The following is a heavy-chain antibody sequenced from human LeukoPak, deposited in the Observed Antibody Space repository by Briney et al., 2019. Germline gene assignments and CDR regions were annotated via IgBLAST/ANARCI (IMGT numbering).Heavy chain of an antibody. Sequence: GGSLRPSCAVSGFSIGSSWMSWVRQTPGKGLEWVADMNEDGSGTYYVDSVKGRFTVSRDNAQNSVYLQMNSLRVEDTGVYYCARDPAWGAIDYWGQGTLVTVSS. CDR2: MNEDGSGT. D-gene: IGHD7-27*01. CDR3: ARDPAWGAIDY. J-gene: IGHJ4*02. CDR1: GFSIGSSW. V-gene: IGHV3-7*01.